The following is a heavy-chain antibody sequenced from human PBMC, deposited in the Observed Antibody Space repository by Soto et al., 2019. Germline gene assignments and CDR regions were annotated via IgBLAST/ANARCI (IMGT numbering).Heavy chain of an antibody. CDR3: ARGPRIAAHLGEEYYYYGMDV. V-gene: IGHV4-34*01. CDR2: INHSGST. Sequence: SETLSLTCAVYGGSFSGYYWSWIRQPPGKGLEWIGEINHSGSTNYNPSLKSRVTISVDTSKNQFSLKLSSVTAADTAVYYCARGPRIAAHLGEEYYYYGMDVWGQGTTVTVSS. D-gene: IGHD6-6*01. J-gene: IGHJ6*02. CDR1: GGSFSGYY.